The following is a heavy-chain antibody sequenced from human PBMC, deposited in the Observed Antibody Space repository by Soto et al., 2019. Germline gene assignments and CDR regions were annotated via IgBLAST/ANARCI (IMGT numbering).Heavy chain of an antibody. Sequence: GASVKGSCKASGYTFTSYGISWVRQAPGQGLEWMGWISAYNGNTNYAQKLQGRVTMTTDTSTSTAYMELRSLRSDDTAVYYCARANVVAATYDAFDIWGQGTMVTVSS. CDR3: ARANVVAATYDAFDI. CDR2: ISAYNGNT. V-gene: IGHV1-18*04. CDR1: GYTFTSYG. D-gene: IGHD2-15*01. J-gene: IGHJ3*02.